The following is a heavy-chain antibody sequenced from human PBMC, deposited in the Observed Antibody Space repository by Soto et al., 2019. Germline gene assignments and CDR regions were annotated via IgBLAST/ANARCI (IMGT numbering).Heavy chain of an antibody. CDR3: ASSQRYCSGGSCHFDY. J-gene: IGHJ4*02. D-gene: IGHD2-15*01. CDR2: IIPIFGTA. Sequence: SVKVSCKAPGGTFSSYAISWVRQAPGQGLEWMGGIIPIFGTANYAQKFQGRVTITADESTSTAYMELSSLRSEDTAVYYCASSQRYCSGGSCHFDYWGQGTLVTVSS. V-gene: IGHV1-69*13. CDR1: GGTFSSYA.